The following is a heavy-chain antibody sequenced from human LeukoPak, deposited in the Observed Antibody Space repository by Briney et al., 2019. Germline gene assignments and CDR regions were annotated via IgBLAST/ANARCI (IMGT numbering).Heavy chain of an antibody. CDR2: IYYSGST. CDR3: ARDPLYRYDPLSWEDY. J-gene: IGHJ4*02. Sequence: SETLSLTCTVSGGSISSSSYYWGWIRQPPGKGLEWIGSIYYSGSTYYNPSLKSRVTISVDTSKNQFSLKLSSVTAADTAVYYCARDPLYRYDPLSWEDYWGQGTLVTVSS. D-gene: IGHD3-16*02. V-gene: IGHV4-39*07. CDR1: GGSISSSSYY.